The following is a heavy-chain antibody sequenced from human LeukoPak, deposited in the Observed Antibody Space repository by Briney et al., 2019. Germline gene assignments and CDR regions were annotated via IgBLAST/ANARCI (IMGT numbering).Heavy chain of an antibody. CDR3: ARLMITFGGVIAPFDY. Sequence: PSQTLSLTCTVSGGSISSGDYYWSWIRQPPGKGLEWIGYIYYSGNTYYNPSLKSRVTISVDTTKNQFSLKLSSVTAADTAVYYCARLMITFGGVIAPFDYWGQGTLVTVSS. CDR1: GGSISSGDYY. J-gene: IGHJ4*02. CDR2: IYYSGNT. D-gene: IGHD3-16*02. V-gene: IGHV4-30-4*08.